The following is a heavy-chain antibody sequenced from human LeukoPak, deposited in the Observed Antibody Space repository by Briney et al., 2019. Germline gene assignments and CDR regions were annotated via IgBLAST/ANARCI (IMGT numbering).Heavy chain of an antibody. CDR1: GGTISGANYY. CDR2: IYYSGLT. Sequence: PSQTLSLTCTVSGGTISGANYYWSWIRQPPGKGPEWIGDIYYSGLTHYNPSLKSRVTISVDTSKNQFSLKLGSVTAADTAVYYCARAKLVVVTSSAKFEYWGQGTLVTVSS. V-gene: IGHV4-30-4*01. CDR3: ARAKLVVVTSSAKFEY. D-gene: IGHD2-21*02. J-gene: IGHJ4*02.